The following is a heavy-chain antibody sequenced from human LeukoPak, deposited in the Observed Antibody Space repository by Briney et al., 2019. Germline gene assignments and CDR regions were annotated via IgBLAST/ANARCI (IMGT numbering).Heavy chain of an antibody. D-gene: IGHD6-13*01. CDR1: GGSISSSSYY. Sequence: SETLSLTCTVSGGSISSSSYYWGWIRQPPGKGLGWIGSIYYSGSTYYNPSLKSRVTISVDTSKNQFSLKLSSVTAADTAVYYCARHSIAAAGTDYWGQGTLVTVSS. CDR3: ARHSIAAAGTDY. V-gene: IGHV4-39*01. J-gene: IGHJ4*02. CDR2: IYYSGST.